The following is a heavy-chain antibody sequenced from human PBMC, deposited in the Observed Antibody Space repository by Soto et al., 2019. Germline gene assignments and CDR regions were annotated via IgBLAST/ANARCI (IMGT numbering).Heavy chain of an antibody. CDR1: GGSISSSSYY. V-gene: IGHV4-39*01. J-gene: IGHJ5*02. Sequence: QLQLQESGPGLVKPSETLSLTCTVSGGSISSSSYYWGWIRQPPGKGLEWIGSIYYSGSTYYNPSLKSRVTISVDTSKNQFSLKLSSVTAADTAVYYCARQGAYSSSWYPRWFDPWGQGTLVTVSS. D-gene: IGHD6-13*01. CDR3: ARQGAYSSSWYPRWFDP. CDR2: IYYSGST.